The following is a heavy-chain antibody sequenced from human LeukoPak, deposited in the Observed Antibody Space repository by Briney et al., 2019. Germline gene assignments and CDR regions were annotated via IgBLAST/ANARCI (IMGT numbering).Heavy chain of an antibody. J-gene: IGHJ4*02. D-gene: IGHD3-10*01. CDR2: IFHTGHT. CDR3: ARGFYGAGSHFDY. Sequence: SQTLSLTCAVSGGSISSGDFPWSWIRQPPGKGLEWIVYIFHTGHTSYNTSLKSRVTISVDLSKNQLSLRLTSVTAADTAVYYCARGFYGAGSHFDYWGQGTLVTVSS. V-gene: IGHV4-30-2*01. CDR1: GGSISSGDFP.